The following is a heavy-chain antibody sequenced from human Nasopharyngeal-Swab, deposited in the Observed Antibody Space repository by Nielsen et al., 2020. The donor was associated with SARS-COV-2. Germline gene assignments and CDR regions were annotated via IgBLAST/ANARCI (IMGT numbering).Heavy chain of an antibody. J-gene: IGHJ5*02. V-gene: IGHV1-69*13. CDR1: RGTFSSYA. D-gene: IGHD3-3*01. CDR2: IIPIFGTA. CDR3: ARDNRFLEWLLSGSAVNWFDP. Sequence: SVKVSCKASRGTFSSYAISWVRQAPGQGLEWMGGIIPIFGTANYAQKFQGRVTITADESTSTAYMELSSLRSEDTAVYYCARDNRFLEWLLSGSAVNWFDPWGQGTLVTVSS.